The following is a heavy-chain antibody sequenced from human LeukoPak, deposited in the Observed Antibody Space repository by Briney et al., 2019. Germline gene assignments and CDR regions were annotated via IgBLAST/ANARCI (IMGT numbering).Heavy chain of an antibody. CDR1: GFTFSDYY. CDR3: ARVGVGTTVIYAFDI. D-gene: IGHD1-7*01. V-gene: IGHV3-11*06. CDR2: ISSSSSYT. Sequence: PGGSLRLSCAASGFTFSDYYMSWIRQAPGKGLEWVSYISSSSSYTNYADSVKGRFTISRDNAKNSLYLQMNSLRAEDTAVYYCARVGVGTTVIYAFDIWGQGTMVTVSS. J-gene: IGHJ3*02.